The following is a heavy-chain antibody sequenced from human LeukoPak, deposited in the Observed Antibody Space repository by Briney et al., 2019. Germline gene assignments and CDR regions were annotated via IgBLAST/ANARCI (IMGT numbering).Heavy chain of an antibody. CDR1: GGPISSSNW. D-gene: IGHD3-22*01. CDR2: IYHSGST. CDR3: AQKTADSSGYYLNY. Sequence: PSGTLSLTCAVSGGPISSSNWWSWVRQPPGKGLEWIGEIYHSGSTNYNPSLKSRVTISVDKSKNQFSLKLSSVTAADTAVYYCAQKTADSSGYYLNYWGQGTLVTVSS. J-gene: IGHJ4*02. V-gene: IGHV4-4*02.